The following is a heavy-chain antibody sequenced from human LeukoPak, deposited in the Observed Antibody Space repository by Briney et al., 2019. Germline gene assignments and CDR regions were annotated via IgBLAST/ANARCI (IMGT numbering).Heavy chain of an antibody. Sequence: KPSETLSLTCAVYGGSFSGYYWSWIRQPPGKGLEWIGEINHSGSTNYNPSLKSRVTISVDTSKNQFSLKLSSVTAADTAVYYCARARGYSGYDGGYFNWFDPWGQGTLVTVSS. V-gene: IGHV4-34*01. CDR3: ARARGYSGYDGGYFNWFDP. CDR1: GGSFSGYY. J-gene: IGHJ5*02. D-gene: IGHD5-12*01. CDR2: INHSGST.